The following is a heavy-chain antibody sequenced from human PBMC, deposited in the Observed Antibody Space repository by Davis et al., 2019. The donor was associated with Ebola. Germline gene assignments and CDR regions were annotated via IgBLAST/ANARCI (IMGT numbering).Heavy chain of an antibody. CDR1: GYTFNNYG. Sequence: ASVKVSCKASGYTFNNYGISWVRQAPGQGLEWMGWISAYNGHTNYAQNLQGRLTMTTATSTATAYMELRGLTSDDTAVYYCARDRAYCTHGACFTRYHDYGLDVWGKGTTVTVFS. V-gene: IGHV1-18*01. J-gene: IGHJ6*04. D-gene: IGHD2-8*01. CDR3: ARDRAYCTHGACFTRYHDYGLDV. CDR2: ISAYNGHT.